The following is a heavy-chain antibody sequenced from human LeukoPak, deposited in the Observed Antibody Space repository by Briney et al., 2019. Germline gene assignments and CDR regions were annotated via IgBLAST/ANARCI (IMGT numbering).Heavy chain of an antibody. CDR3: ARPGALYGSEMGAFDI. J-gene: IGHJ3*02. Sequence: PSETLSLTCTVSAGSISSYYWSWIRQPPGKGREWIGYIYYSGSTNYNPSLKSRVTISVDTSKNQFSLKLSSVTAADTAVYYCARPGALYGSEMGAFDIWGQGTMVTVSS. V-gene: IGHV4-59*08. CDR2: IYYSGST. D-gene: IGHD3-10*01. CDR1: AGSISSYY.